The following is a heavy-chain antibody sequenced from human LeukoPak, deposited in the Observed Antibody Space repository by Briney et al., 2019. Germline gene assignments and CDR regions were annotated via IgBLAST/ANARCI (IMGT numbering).Heavy chain of an antibody. J-gene: IGHJ4*02. V-gene: IGHV4-30-4*01. CDR2: ISYSGST. CDR3: TRGGSADPFEH. Sequence: SQTLSLTCTVSGGSISSGGYYWNWIRQPPGKGLEWIGYISYSGSTYYNPSLKSRLTISVDTSKNQFSLKLTSVTAADTAVYYCTRGGSADPFEHWGQGTLVTVSS. D-gene: IGHD1-26*01. CDR1: GGSISSGGYY.